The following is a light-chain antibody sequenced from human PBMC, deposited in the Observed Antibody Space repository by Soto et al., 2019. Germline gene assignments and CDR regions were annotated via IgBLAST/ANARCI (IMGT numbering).Light chain of an antibody. Sequence: QSALTQPASVSGSPGQSITISCTGTSSDVGSYNLVSWYQQPPGKAPKLMIYEGSKRPSGVSNRFSGSKSGNTASLTIPGLQAEDEADYYCCSYAGSSTFVFGGGTKLTVL. J-gene: IGLJ2*01. CDR2: EGS. CDR3: CSYAGSSTFV. V-gene: IGLV2-23*03. CDR1: SSDVGSYNL.